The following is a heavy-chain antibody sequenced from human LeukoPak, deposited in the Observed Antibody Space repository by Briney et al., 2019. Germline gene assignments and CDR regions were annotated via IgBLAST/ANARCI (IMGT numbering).Heavy chain of an antibody. Sequence: SETLSLTCTVPGGSISSWTYYWGWIRQPPGKGLEWIGTIYYGGTNYYNPSLKSRVTISVDTSKNQFSLNLNSVTAADTAVYYCAYGSNSAADHWGQGTLATVSS. J-gene: IGHJ4*02. D-gene: IGHD4-23*01. CDR1: GGSISSWTYY. V-gene: IGHV4-39*01. CDR2: IYYGGTN. CDR3: AYGSNSAADH.